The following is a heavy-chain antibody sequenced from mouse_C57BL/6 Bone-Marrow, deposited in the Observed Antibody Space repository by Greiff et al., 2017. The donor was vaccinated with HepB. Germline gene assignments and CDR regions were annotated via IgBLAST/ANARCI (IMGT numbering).Heavy chain of an antibody. J-gene: IGHJ2*01. CDR3: ARNGYYGSLYYFDY. V-gene: IGHV2-2*01. CDR1: GFSLTSYG. D-gene: IGHD1-1*01. Sequence: QVHVKQSGPGLVQPSQSLSITCTVSGFSLTSYGVHWVRQSPGKGLEWLGVIWSGGGTDYNAAFISRLSISKDNSKSQVFFKMNSLQADDTAIYYCARNGYYGSLYYFDYWGQGTTLTVSS. CDR2: IWSGGGT.